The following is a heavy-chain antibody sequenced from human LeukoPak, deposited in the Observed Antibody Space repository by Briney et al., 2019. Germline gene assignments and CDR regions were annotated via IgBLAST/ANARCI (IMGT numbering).Heavy chain of an antibody. J-gene: IGHJ4*02. CDR3: ARDRRVDTAMALDY. CDR2: IYYSGST. V-gene: IGHV4-39*07. D-gene: IGHD5-18*01. CDR1: GGSISSRSYY. Sequence: SETLSLTCTVSGGSISSRSYYWGWIRQPPGKGLEWIGSIYYSGSTYYNPSLKSRVTISVDTSKNQFSLKLSSVTAADTAVYYCARDRRVDTAMALDYWGQGTLVTVSS.